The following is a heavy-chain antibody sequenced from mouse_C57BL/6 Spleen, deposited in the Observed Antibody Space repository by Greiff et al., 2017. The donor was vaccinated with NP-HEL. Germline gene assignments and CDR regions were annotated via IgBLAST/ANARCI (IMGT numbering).Heavy chain of an antibody. CDR3: ARGIYYGYECAY. D-gene: IGHD2-2*01. CDR2: IDPNRGGT. Sequence: QVHVKQPGAELVKPGASVKLSCKASGYTFTSYWMHWVKQRPGRGLEWIGRIDPNRGGTKYNEKFKSKATLTVDKPSSTAYMQLSSLTSEDSAVYYGARGIYYGYECAYWGQGTLVTVSA. CDR1: GYTFTSYW. J-gene: IGHJ3*01. V-gene: IGHV1-72*01.